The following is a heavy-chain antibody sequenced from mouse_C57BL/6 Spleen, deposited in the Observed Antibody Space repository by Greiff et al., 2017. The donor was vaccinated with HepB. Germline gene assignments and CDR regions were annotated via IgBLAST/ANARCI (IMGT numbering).Heavy chain of an antibody. D-gene: IGHD4-1*01. Sequence: EVKLMESGGGLVQPGGSLKLSCAASGFTFSDYGMAWVRQAPRKGPEWVAFISNLAYSIYYADTVTGRFTISRENAKNTLYLEMSSLRSEDTAMYYCARHTGTRDAMDYWGQGTSVTVSS. V-gene: IGHV5-15*01. CDR1: GFTFSDYG. CDR2: ISNLAYSI. J-gene: IGHJ4*01. CDR3: ARHTGTRDAMDY.